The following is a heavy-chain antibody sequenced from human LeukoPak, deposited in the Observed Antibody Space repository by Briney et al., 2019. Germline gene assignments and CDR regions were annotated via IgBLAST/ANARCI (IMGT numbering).Heavy chain of an antibody. V-gene: IGHV3-11*01. CDR2: ISSSGSTI. Sequence: PGGSLRLSCAASGFTFSDYYMSWIRQAPGKGLEWVSYISSSGSTIYYADSVKDRFTISRDNAKNSPYLQMNSLRAEDTAVYYCAKHIVVVPALDYWGQGTLVTVSS. CDR3: AKHIVVVPALDY. D-gene: IGHD2-2*01. J-gene: IGHJ4*02. CDR1: GFTFSDYY.